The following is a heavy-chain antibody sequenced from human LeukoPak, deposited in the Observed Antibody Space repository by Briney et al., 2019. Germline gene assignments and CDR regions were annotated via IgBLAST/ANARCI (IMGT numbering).Heavy chain of an antibody. CDR2: INPTGGST. J-gene: IGHJ5*02. D-gene: IGHD1-26*01. Sequence: ASVKVSCKASGYTFSGYYMHWVRQAPGQGLEWMGLINPTGGSTGYAQKFQGRVTMTRDMSTSTDYMELSSLRSEDTAIYYCARDNSVGDNAWWFDPWGQGTLVTVSS. V-gene: IGHV1-46*01. CDR1: GYTFSGYY. CDR3: ARDNSVGDNAWWFDP.